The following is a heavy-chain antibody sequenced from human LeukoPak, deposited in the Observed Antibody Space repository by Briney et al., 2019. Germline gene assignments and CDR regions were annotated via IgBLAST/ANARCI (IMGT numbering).Heavy chain of an antibody. V-gene: IGHV4-59*08. J-gene: IGHJ3*02. CDR3: ARHIVVVLAAQDAFDI. CDR1: GGTIRDYY. CDR2: VYYTGST. Sequence: SETLSLTCTVSGGTIRDYYWSWIRQPPGKGLEWIGYVYYTGSTNYNPSLKSRLTISVDMSKNQFSLKLSSVTAADTAVYYCARHIVVVLAAQDAFDIWGQGTMVTVSS. D-gene: IGHD2-15*01.